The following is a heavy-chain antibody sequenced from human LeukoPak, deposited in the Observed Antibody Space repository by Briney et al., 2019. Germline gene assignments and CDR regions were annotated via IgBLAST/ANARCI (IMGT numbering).Heavy chain of an antibody. CDR3: AGPLGHCSSINCPSP. CDR2: INPNRGGT. V-gene: IGHV1-2*06. Sequence: ASVKVSCKASGYTCTGYYMHWVRQAPGQGLEWMGRINPNRGGTNYAQKFQGRVTMTRDTSISTAYMELSRLGSDDTAVYYCAGPLGHCSSINCPSPWGQGTMVTVSS. J-gene: IGHJ3*01. D-gene: IGHD2-2*01. CDR1: GYTCTGYY.